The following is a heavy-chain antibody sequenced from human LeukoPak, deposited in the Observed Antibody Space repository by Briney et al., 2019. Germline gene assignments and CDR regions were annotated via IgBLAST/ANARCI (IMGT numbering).Heavy chain of an antibody. CDR1: GFTFSSYA. CDR3: AKDLTRVVPGDDAFDI. CDR2: ISGSGGST. Sequence: PGGSLRFSCAASGFTFSSYAMSWVRQAPGKGLEWVSAISGSGGSTYYADSVKGRFTISRDNSKNTVYLQMNSLRAEETAVYYCAKDLTRVVPGDDAFDIWGQGTMVTVSS. D-gene: IGHD2-2*01. V-gene: IGHV3-23*01. J-gene: IGHJ3*02.